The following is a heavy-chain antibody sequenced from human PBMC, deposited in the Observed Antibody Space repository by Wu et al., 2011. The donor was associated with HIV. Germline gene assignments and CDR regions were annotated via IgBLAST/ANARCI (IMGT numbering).Heavy chain of an antibody. Sequence: QVHLVQSGAEVKKPGSSVKVSCKASGGTLSSHAINWVRQAPGQGLEWMGWISAHKDDIKYAQKLQGRVTMTTDTSTSTAYMELRSLRSDDTAVYYCARDVLRYFDWLLGVEYYFDYWGQGTLVTVSS. CDR3: ARDVLRYFDWLLGVEYYFDY. J-gene: IGHJ4*02. D-gene: IGHD3-9*01. CDR1: GGTLSSHA. V-gene: IGHV1-18*01. CDR2: ISAHKDDI.